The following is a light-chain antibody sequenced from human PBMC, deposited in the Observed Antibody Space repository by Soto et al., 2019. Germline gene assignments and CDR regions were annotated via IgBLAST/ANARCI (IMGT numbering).Light chain of an antibody. Sequence: QSALTQPASVSGSPGQSITISCTGTSSDVGGYNYVSWYQQHPGKAPKLMIYDVSNRPSGVSNRFSGSKSGNTASLTISGLQAEDEADYYCSSYTSSSTYVVFGGGPK. CDR1: SSDVGGYNY. CDR2: DVS. J-gene: IGLJ2*01. CDR3: SSYTSSSTYVV. V-gene: IGLV2-14*01.